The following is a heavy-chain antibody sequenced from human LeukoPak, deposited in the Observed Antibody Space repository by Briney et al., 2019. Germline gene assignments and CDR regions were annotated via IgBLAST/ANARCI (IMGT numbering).Heavy chain of an antibody. Sequence: SETLSLTCTVSGGSISSSSYYWGWIRQPPGKGLEWIGSIYYSGSTYYNPSLKSRVTISVDTSKNQFSLKLSSVTAADTAVYYCARCLYDSSGYYGVWFDYWGQGTLVTVSS. CDR1: GGSISSSSYY. J-gene: IGHJ4*02. V-gene: IGHV4-39*07. D-gene: IGHD3-22*01. CDR2: IYYSGST. CDR3: ARCLYDSSGYYGVWFDY.